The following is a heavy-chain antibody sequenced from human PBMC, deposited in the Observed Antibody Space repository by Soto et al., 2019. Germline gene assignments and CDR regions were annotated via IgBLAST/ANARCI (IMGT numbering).Heavy chain of an antibody. J-gene: IGHJ4*02. D-gene: IGHD3-10*01. CDR3: ARGGVFFFAAPTNPFDY. Sequence: ASVKVSCKASGYTFTSYYMHWVRQAPGQGLEWMGIIRPSGGSTTYAQKFQGRVTMTRDTSTSTVYMELSSLRSEDTAVYYCARGGVFFFAAPTNPFDYWGQGTLVTVSS. V-gene: IGHV1-46*01. CDR1: GYTFTSYY. CDR2: IRPSGGST.